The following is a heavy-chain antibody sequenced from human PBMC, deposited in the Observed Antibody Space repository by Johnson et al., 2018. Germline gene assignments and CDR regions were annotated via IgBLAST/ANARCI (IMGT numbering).Heavy chain of an antibody. V-gene: IGHV3-7*01. CDR1: GFTLSSYW. CDR2: IKRDGSQK. Sequence: VQLVESGGGLVQPGGSLRLSCTASGFTLSSYWMTWVRQAPGEGLEWVANIKRDGSQKNYLDSVKGRFTISRDNAKNSLYLQMDSLRVEETAVYSCARDYDRDLGSGWYDAFHIWGQGTMVTVSS. D-gene: IGHD6-19*01. CDR3: ARDYDRDLGSGWYDAFHI. J-gene: IGHJ3*02.